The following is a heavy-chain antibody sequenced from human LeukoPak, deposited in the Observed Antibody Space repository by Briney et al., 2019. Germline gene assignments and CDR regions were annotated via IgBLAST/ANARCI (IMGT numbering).Heavy chain of an antibody. J-gene: IGHJ6*02. Sequence: GGSLRLSCAASGFTFSSYAMHWVRQAPGKGLEWVAVISYDGSNKYYADSVKGRFTISRDNSKNTLYLQMNSLRAEDTAVYYCARPLERHSAYYYGMDVWGQGTTVTVSS. CDR2: ISYDGSNK. V-gene: IGHV3-30-3*01. CDR1: GFTFSSYA. CDR3: ARPLERHSAYYYGMDV.